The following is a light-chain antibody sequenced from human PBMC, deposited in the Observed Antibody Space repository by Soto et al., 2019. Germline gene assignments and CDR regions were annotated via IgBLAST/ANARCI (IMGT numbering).Light chain of an antibody. Sequence: DIQMTQSPSSLSASVGDRVTITCRASQSIGSYLNWYQQKPGKAPNLLIHGGSILQSGVPPRFSGGGGGTDLTLTISSLKNEDFESYYCQQSYSTITFGQGTRLEIK. CDR1: QSIGSY. CDR3: QQSYSTIT. J-gene: IGKJ5*01. CDR2: GGS. V-gene: IGKV1-39*01.